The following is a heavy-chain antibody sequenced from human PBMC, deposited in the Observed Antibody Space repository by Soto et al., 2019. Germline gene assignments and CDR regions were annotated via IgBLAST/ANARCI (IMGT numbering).Heavy chain of an antibody. Sequence: VKVSCKASGYTFTSYAMHWVRQAPGQRLEWMGWINAGNGNTKYSQKFQGRVTITRDTSASTAHMELSSLRSEDTAVYYCARDDVVVVAATNGGPWFDPWGQGTLVTVSS. V-gene: IGHV1-3*01. D-gene: IGHD2-15*01. CDR1: GYTFTSYA. CDR2: INAGNGNT. J-gene: IGHJ5*02. CDR3: ARDDVVVVAATNGGPWFDP.